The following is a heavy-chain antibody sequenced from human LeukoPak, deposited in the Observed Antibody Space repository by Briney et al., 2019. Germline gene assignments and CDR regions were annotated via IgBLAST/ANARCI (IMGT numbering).Heavy chain of an antibody. CDR2: TYYRSKYYN. D-gene: IGHD6-13*01. CDR1: GDSVSSDSAA. V-gene: IGHV6-1*01. CDR3: ARGAGEVAAGGIFNVRLTLYNWFDP. Sequence: SQTLSLTCVISGDSVSSDSAAWNWIRRSPSRGLEWLGRTYYRSKYYNDYAVSVKSRITINPDTSKNRFSLQLNSVTPEDTAVYYCARGAGEVAAGGIFNVRLTLYNWFDPWGQGTLVTVSS. J-gene: IGHJ5*02.